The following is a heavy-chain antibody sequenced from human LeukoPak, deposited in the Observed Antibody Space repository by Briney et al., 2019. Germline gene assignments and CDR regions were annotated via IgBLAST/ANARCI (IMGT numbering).Heavy chain of an antibody. CDR2: ISYDGSNK. Sequence: GGSLRLSCAASVFTFSSYAMHWVRQAPGKGLEWVAVISYDGSNKYYADSVKGRFTISRDNSKNTLYLQMNSLRAEDTAVYYCARDAPVVTAHVDYWGQGTLVTVSS. CDR1: VFTFSSYA. J-gene: IGHJ4*02. D-gene: IGHD2-21*02. CDR3: ARDAPVVTAHVDY. V-gene: IGHV3-30-3*01.